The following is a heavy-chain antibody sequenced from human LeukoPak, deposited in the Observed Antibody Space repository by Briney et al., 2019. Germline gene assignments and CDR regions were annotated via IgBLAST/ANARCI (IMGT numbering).Heavy chain of an antibody. CDR3: AYSSLA. D-gene: IGHD6-6*01. CDR2: ISDSGDRT. Sequence: PGGSLRLSCAASGFTFSSYALTWVRQAPGKGLEWVSSISDSGDRTHYADSVKGRFTISRVNSKNTLFLQMTNLRTEDTAVYYCAYSSLAWGQGTLVTVSS. J-gene: IGHJ4*02. CDR1: GFTFSSYA. V-gene: IGHV3-23*01.